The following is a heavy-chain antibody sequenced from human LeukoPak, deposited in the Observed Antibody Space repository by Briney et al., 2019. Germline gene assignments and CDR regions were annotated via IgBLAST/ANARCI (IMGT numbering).Heavy chain of an antibody. D-gene: IGHD3-10*01. V-gene: IGHV4-31*03. CDR3: ARDIVGGSGSGSMDV. CDR2: IYYSGST. Sequence: PSQTLSLTCTVSGGSVSSGGYYWSWIRQHPGKGLEWIGYIYYSGSTYYNPSLKSRVTISVDTSKNQFSLNLSSATAADTAVYYCARDIVGGSGSGSMDVWGQGTTVTVSS. CDR1: GGSVSSGGYY. J-gene: IGHJ6*02.